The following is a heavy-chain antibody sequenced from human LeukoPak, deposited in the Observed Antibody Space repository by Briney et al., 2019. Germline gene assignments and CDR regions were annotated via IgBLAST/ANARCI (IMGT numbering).Heavy chain of an antibody. V-gene: IGHV1-24*01. Sequence: ASVKVSCKVSGYTLTELSMHWVRQAPGKGLEWMGGFDPEDGETIYAQKFQGRVTMTEDTSTDTAYMELSSLRSEDTAVYYCARELLPTVGPRNWFDPWGQGTLVTVSS. CDR3: ARELLPTVGPRNWFDP. CDR2: FDPEDGET. D-gene: IGHD4-11*01. J-gene: IGHJ5*02. CDR1: GYTLTELS.